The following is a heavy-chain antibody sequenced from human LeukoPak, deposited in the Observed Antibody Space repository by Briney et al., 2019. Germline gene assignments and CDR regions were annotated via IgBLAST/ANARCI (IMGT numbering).Heavy chain of an antibody. J-gene: IGHJ4*02. D-gene: IGHD5-12*01. CDR2: IYPGDSDT. CDR1: GYSFTNYW. V-gene: IGHV5-51*01. Sequence: GESLKISCKGSGYSFTNYWIGWVRQIPGKGLEWMGIIYPGDSDTRYSPSFQGQVTISADKSISTAYVQWSSLKASDTAMYYCARPRRDSGYDYFYYFDYWGQGTLVTVSS. CDR3: ARPRRDSGYDYFYYFDY.